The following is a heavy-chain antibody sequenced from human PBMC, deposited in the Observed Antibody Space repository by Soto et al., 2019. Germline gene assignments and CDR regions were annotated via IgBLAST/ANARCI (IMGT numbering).Heavy chain of an antibody. CDR1: GFTFSSSW. J-gene: IGHJ6*02. CDR3: ASPYCSSTSCYPDGYYYYGMDV. Sequence: GGSLRLSCAASGFTFSSSWMHWVRHAPGKGLVWVSRINSDGSSTSYADSVKGRFTISRDNAKNTLYLQMNSLRAEDTAVYYCASPYCSSTSCYPDGYYYYGMDVSAQGTTDSVYS. V-gene: IGHV3-74*01. CDR2: INSDGSST. D-gene: IGHD2-2*01.